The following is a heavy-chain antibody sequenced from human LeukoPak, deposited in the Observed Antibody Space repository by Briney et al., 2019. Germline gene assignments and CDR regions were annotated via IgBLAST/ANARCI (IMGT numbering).Heavy chain of an antibody. CDR1: GGSLSGYY. D-gene: IGHD2-2*01. J-gene: IGHJ4*02. CDR2: VNSVGST. V-gene: IGHV4-59*08. CDR3: ARRVPAASGGGFDY. Sequence: SETLSLTCAVSGGSLSGYYWNWIRQPPGKGREGVGYVNSVGSTKYNPSLSSRLTISVGKSKNQFSLALDSATAADSAVYFCARRVPAASGGGFDYWGQGTLVAVSS.